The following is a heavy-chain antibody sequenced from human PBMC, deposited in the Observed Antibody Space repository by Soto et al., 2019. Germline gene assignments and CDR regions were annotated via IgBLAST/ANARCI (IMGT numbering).Heavy chain of an antibody. V-gene: IGHV3-30*18. CDR3: AKDFKISGGHYGSLNYYYGMDV. D-gene: IGHD3-10*01. CDR2: ISYDGILK. CDR1: GFTFSAFG. Sequence: GGSLRLSCEASGFTFSAFGMHWVRQAPGKGLEWVAIISYDGILKYYADPVKGRFTISRDTSKSALYLQMNSLRPEDTAVYYCAKDFKISGGHYGSLNYYYGMDVWGQGTTVTVS. J-gene: IGHJ6*02.